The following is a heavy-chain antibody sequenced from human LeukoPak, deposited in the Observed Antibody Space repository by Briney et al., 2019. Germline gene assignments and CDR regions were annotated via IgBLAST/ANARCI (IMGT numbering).Heavy chain of an antibody. J-gene: IGHJ6*02. CDR2: MNPNSGNT. D-gene: IGHD6-13*01. CDR1: GYTFTSYD. Sequence: GASVKVSFKASGYTFTSYDMNWVRQATGQGLEWMGWMNPNSGNTGYAQKFQGRVTMTRNTSISTAYMELSSLRSEDTAVYYCARASSSWYYYYYYGMDVWGQGTTFTVSS. V-gene: IGHV1-8*01. CDR3: ARASSSWYYYYYYGMDV.